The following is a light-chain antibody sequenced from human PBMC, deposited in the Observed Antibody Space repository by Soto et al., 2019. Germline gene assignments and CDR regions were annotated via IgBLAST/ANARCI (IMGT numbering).Light chain of an antibody. CDR2: GAS. V-gene: IGKV3-20*01. CDR3: QQYVNSPVT. Sequence: EIVLTQSPDTLYLSPGEGATLSCRASQRVNSSYLAWYQQKPGQAPRLLISGASDRATGVPARVSGSGSGTDFTLTIRRLEPEDFAVYYCQQYVNSPVTFCQGTKLQIK. J-gene: IGKJ2*01. CDR1: QRVNSSY.